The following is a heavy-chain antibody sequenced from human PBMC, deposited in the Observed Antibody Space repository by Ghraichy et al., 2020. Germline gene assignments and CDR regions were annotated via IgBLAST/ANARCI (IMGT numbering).Heavy chain of an antibody. Sequence: GGSLRLSCAASGFAFSTYWMTWVRQAPGKGLQWVANIKQDGSETFYLDSVKGRFTISRDNAKSSLFLQMNSLGAEDTAVYYCATEILSNAFDLWGQGTMVTVSS. CDR1: GFAFSTYW. CDR3: ATEILSNAFDL. CDR2: IKQDGSET. V-gene: IGHV3-7*03. J-gene: IGHJ3*01.